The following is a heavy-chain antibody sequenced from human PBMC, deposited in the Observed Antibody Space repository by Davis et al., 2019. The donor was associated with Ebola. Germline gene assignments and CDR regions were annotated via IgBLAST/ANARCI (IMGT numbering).Heavy chain of an antibody. D-gene: IGHD6-13*01. V-gene: IGHV1-2*06. J-gene: IGHJ4*02. Sequence: ASVKVSCKASGYTFTGYYMHWVRQAPGQGLEWMGRINPNSGGTNYAQKFQGRVTMTRDTSISTAYMELSRLRSDDTAVYYCARRGSSLFELDYWGQGTLVTVSS. CDR2: INPNSGGT. CDR1: GYTFTGYY. CDR3: ARRGSSLFELDY.